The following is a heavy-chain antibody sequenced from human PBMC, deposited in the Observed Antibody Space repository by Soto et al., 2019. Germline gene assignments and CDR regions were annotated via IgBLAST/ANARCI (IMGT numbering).Heavy chain of an antibody. CDR1: GGTFSSYT. Sequence: ASVKVSCKASGGTFSSYTISWVRQAPGQGLEWMGRIIPILGIANYAQKFQGRVTITADKSTSTAYMELSSLRSEDTAVYYCARTIQLRFLEWPLGNTSYYMDVWGKGTTVTVSS. CDR3: ARTIQLRFLEWPLGNTSYYMDV. CDR2: IIPILGIA. J-gene: IGHJ6*03. D-gene: IGHD3-3*01. V-gene: IGHV1-69*02.